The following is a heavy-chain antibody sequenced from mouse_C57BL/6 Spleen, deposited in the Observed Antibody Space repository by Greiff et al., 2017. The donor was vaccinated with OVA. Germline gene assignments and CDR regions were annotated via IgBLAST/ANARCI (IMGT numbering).Heavy chain of an antibody. J-gene: IGHJ3*01. CDR2: IRLKSDNYAT. Sequence: EVMLVESGGGLVQPGGSMKLSCVASGFTFSNYWMNWVRQSPEKGLEWVAQIRLKSDNYATHYAESVKGRFTISRDDSKSSVYLQMNNLRAEDTGIYYCTGGTVVPFAYWGQGTLVTVSA. D-gene: IGHD1-1*01. V-gene: IGHV6-3*01. CDR3: TGGTVVPFAY. CDR1: GFTFSNYW.